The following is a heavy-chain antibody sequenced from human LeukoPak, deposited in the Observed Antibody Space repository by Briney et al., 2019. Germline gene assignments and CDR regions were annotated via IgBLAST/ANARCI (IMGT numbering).Heavy chain of an antibody. CDR1: GILVSSNY. CDR3: ARRERLGYSYGRGTLDI. CDR2: IDSTGST. Sequence: GGSLRLSCVASGILVSSNYMSWVRQAPGKGLEWVSFIDSTGSTYYADSVKGRFTISRDNSRNTLYLQMNSLRVEDTAVYYCARRERLGYSYGRGTLDIWGQGAMVTVSS. V-gene: IGHV3-66*01. J-gene: IGHJ3*02. D-gene: IGHD5-18*01.